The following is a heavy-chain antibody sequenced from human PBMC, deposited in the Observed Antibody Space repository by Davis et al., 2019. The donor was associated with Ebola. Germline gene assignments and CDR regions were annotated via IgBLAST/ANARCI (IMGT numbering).Heavy chain of an antibody. V-gene: IGHV3-30*18. D-gene: IGHD2-2*01. Sequence: GESLKISCAASGFTFSSYGMHWVRQAPGKGLEWVAVISYDGSNKYYADSVKGRFTISRDNSKNTLYLQMNSLRAEDTAVYYCAKDLPDCSSTSCYGGYGMDVWGQGTTVTVSS. CDR1: GFTFSSYG. CDR3: AKDLPDCSSTSCYGGYGMDV. J-gene: IGHJ6*02. CDR2: ISYDGSNK.